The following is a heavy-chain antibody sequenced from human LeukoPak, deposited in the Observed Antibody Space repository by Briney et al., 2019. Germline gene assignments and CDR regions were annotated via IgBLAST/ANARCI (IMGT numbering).Heavy chain of an antibody. V-gene: IGHV1-2*06. CDR2: INPNSGGT. Sequence: GASVKVSCKASGYTFTGYYMHWVRQAPGQGLEWMGRINPNSGGTNYAQKFQGRVTMTRDTSISTAYMELSRLRSDDTAVYYCARPKIAVAGWFDPWGQGTLVTVSS. J-gene: IGHJ5*02. CDR1: GYTFTGYY. CDR3: ARPKIAVAGWFDP. D-gene: IGHD6-19*01.